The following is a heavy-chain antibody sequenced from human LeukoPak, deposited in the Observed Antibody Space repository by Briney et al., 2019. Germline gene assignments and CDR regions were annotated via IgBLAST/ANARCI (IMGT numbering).Heavy chain of an antibody. V-gene: IGHV3-30*18. CDR1: GLTFSTYG. CDR2: ISPDGSKT. J-gene: IGHJ6*02. D-gene: IGHD6-19*01. CDR3: AKNPISGPQKHYYYGLDV. Sequence: GGSLRLSCAASGLTFSTYGMHWVSQAPGKGLEWVAVISPDGSKTDSLESVKGRFTVSRDNSNNTLYLQINSVKAEDTAVYFCAKNPISGPQKHYYYGLDVWGQGTSVTVSS.